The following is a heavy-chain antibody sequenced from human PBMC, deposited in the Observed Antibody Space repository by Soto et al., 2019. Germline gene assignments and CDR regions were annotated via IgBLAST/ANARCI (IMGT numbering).Heavy chain of an antibody. Sequence: QVQLVQSGAEVKKPGSSVKVSCKASGGTFSSYAISWVRQAPGQGLEWMGGIIPIFGTANYAQKFQGRVTITADKSTSTAYMELSSLRSEDTAEYYCAKGPCSSTSCYRAGMDVWGQGTTVTVSS. CDR1: GGTFSSYA. D-gene: IGHD2-2*01. J-gene: IGHJ6*02. V-gene: IGHV1-69*06. CDR2: IIPIFGTA. CDR3: AKGPCSSTSCYRAGMDV.